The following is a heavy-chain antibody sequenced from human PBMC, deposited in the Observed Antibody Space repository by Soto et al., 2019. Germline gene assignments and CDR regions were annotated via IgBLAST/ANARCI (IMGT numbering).Heavy chain of an antibody. CDR1: GYSFTSYW. D-gene: IGHD3-3*01. Sequence: PGESLKISCKGSGYSFTSYWISWVRQMPGKGLEWMGRIDPSDSYTNYSPSFQGHVTISADKSISTAYLQWSSLKASDTAMYYCARHPSGYSYYYYGMDVWGQGTTVTVSS. CDR2: IDPSDSYT. V-gene: IGHV5-10-1*01. CDR3: ARHPSGYSYYYYGMDV. J-gene: IGHJ6*02.